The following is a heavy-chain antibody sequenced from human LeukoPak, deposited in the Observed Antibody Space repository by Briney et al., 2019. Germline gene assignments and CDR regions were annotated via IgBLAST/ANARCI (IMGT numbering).Heavy chain of an antibody. CDR2: ISSDGSER. D-gene: IGHD1-1*01. Sequence: PGGSLRLSCVDSGITFTKLDMHWVRHFPDKGPEWVAVISSDGSERYYADSVQGRFTISRDNSKNTLYLQMDSLTFDDAAVYYCASRSSVTTMDSWGQGALVVVSS. J-gene: IGHJ4*02. CDR3: ASRSSVTTMDS. CDR1: GITFTKLD. V-gene: IGHV3-30*04.